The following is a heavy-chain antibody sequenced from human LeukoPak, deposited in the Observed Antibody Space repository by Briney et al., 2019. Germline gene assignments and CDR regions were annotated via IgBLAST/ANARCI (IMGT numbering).Heavy chain of an antibody. CDR3: ARGLDCRSTSCYLDN. CDR2: ISTSGSRT. V-gene: IGHV3-21*01. D-gene: IGHD2-2*01. J-gene: IGHJ4*02. Sequence: PGGSLRLSCAASGLTFSSYSMNWVRQAPGKGPEWVSSISTSGSRTYYADSVKGRFTISRDNAKNSLDLQINSLGAEDTAVYYCARGLDCRSTSCYLDNWGQGTLVTVSS. CDR1: GLTFSSYS.